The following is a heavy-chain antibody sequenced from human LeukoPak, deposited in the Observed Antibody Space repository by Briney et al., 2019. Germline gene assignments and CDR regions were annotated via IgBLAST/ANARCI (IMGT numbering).Heavy chain of an antibody. V-gene: IGHV3-21*01. J-gene: IGHJ6*03. CDR3: ARDWDSSSPVTLYYYYYYYMDV. CDR1: GFTFSSYS. Sequence: PGGSLRLSCAASGFTFSSYSMNWVRQAPGKGLEWVSSISSSSSYIYYADSVKGRFTISRDNAKNSLYLQMNSLRAEDTAVYYCARDWDSSSPVTLYYYYYYYMDVWGKGTTVTVSS. CDR2: ISSSSSYI. D-gene: IGHD6-6*01.